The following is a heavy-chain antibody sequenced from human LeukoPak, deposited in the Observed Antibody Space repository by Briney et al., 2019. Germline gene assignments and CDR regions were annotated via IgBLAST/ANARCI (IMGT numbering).Heavy chain of an antibody. CDR1: GFTFSSYS. D-gene: IGHD3-10*01. J-gene: IGHJ4*02. V-gene: IGHV3-21*01. Sequence: GGSLRLSCAASGFTFSSYSMNWVRQAPGKGLEWVSSISSSSSYIYYADSVKGRFTISRDNAKNSLYLQMNSLRAEDTAVYYCARARYYYGSGSYPTDYWAQGTLVTVSS. CDR3: ARARYYYGSGSYPTDY. CDR2: ISSSSSYI.